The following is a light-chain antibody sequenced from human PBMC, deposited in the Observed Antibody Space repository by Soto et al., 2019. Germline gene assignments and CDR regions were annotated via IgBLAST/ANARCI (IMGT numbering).Light chain of an antibody. CDR2: AAS. V-gene: IGKV1-39*01. J-gene: IGKJ3*01. CDR1: QDIGTF. CDR3: QQSYSTPQIT. Sequence: DFQMTQSPSSLSASVGDTVTITCRASQDIGTFLNWYQQKPGKAPNLLIYAASDLLRGVSSRFSGSGSGTDFTLTISNLQPEDFATYYCQQSYSTPQITFGPGTKVDMK.